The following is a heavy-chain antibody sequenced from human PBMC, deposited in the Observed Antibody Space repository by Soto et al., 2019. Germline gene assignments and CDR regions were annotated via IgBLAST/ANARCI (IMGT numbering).Heavy chain of an antibody. CDR3: ARSITPKAEYCQH. CDR2: ISPNSGGT. J-gene: IGHJ1*01. Sequence: QVQLVQSGAEVKKTGASVKVSCKASGYTFTGYYMHWVRQAPGQGLEWMGWISPNSGGTNYAQKFQCRVTMTRDTSISTAYMELSRLRSDDTAVYYCARSITPKAEYCQHWVQGTLVTVST. CDR1: GYTFTGYY. V-gene: IGHV1-2*02. D-gene: IGHD1-20*01.